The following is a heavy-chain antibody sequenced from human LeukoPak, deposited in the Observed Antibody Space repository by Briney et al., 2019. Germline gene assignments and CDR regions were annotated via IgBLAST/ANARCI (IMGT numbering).Heavy chain of an antibody. CDR2: INPNSGGT. CDR1: GYTFTGYY. CDR3: ARVPTPMITFGGVIVKHPFDY. Sequence: ASVKVSCKASGYTFTGYYMHWVRQAPGQGLEWMGWINPNSGGTNYAEKFQGRVTMTRDTSISTAYMELSRLRSDDTAVYYCARVPTPMITFGGVIVKHPFDYWGQGTLVTVSS. V-gene: IGHV1-2*02. J-gene: IGHJ4*02. D-gene: IGHD3-16*02.